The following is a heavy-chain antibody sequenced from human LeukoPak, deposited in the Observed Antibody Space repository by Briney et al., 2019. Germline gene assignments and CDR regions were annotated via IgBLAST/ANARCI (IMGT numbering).Heavy chain of an antibody. D-gene: IGHD6-13*01. J-gene: IGHJ4*02. CDR1: GFTFSNYD. CDR3: ARGSSSLDY. CDR2: NSISSSYI. V-gene: IGHV3-21*01. Sequence: GGSLRLSCAASGFTFSNYDMNWVRQAPGKGLEWVSSNSISSSYIYYADSVKGRFTISRDNAKNSLYLQMNSLRAKDTAVYYCARGSSSLDYWGQGTLVTVSS.